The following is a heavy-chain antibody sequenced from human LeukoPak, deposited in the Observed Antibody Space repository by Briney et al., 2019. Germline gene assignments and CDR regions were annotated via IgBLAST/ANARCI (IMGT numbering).Heavy chain of an antibody. Sequence: PSETLSLTCTVSGLSVTNGYYWGWIRQPPGKGLEWIASIYHGGTSHYKLSLKSRATISVETSKNQFSLKLNSVTAADTAVYYCARVPAPYAYDTSGYDSWGQGTLVTVSS. J-gene: IGHJ4*02. CDR1: GLSVTNGYY. D-gene: IGHD3-22*01. CDR3: ARVPAPYAYDTSGYDS. CDR2: IYHGGTS. V-gene: IGHV4-38-2*02.